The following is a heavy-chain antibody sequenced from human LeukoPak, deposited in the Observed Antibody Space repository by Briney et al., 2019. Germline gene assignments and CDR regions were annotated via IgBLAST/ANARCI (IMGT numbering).Heavy chain of an antibody. V-gene: IGHV4-39*01. D-gene: IGHD2-2*01. CDR1: GDSISSRSYY. CDR2: IYYSGST. J-gene: IGHJ4*02. CDR3: ARHSNGGCTSTRCHIDY. Sequence: SETLSLTCSVSGDSISSRSYYWGWIRQPPGKGLEWIGTIYYSGSTYYNPFLKSRVTMSVDTSKNQFSLKLSSVTATDTAVYYCARHSNGGCTSTRCHIDYWGQGTLVTVSS.